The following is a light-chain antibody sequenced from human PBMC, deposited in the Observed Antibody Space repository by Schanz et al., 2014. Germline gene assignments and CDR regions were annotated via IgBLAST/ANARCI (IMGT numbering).Light chain of an antibody. J-gene: IGKJ2*01. CDR3: QQYNNWPET. CDR2: GAS. Sequence: EIVMTQSPTTLSLSPGETATLSCRASQNVATNLAWYQQKPGQAPRLLIYGASTRATAIPARFSGSGSGTEFTLTIGSLQSEDIAVYYCQQYNNWPETFGQGTKLEIK. CDR1: QNVATN. V-gene: IGKV3-15*01.